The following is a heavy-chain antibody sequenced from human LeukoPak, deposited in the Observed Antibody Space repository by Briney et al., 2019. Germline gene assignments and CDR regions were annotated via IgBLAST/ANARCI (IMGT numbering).Heavy chain of an antibody. CDR3: ARDKAPYYYYGMDV. Sequence: ASVKVSCKASGGTFSSCAISWVRPAPRRGLEWMGRIIPIFGIANYAQKFQGRVTITADKSTSTAYMELSSLRSEDTAVYYCARDKAPYYYYGMDVWGQGTTVTVSS. CDR1: GGTFSSCA. J-gene: IGHJ6*02. CDR2: IIPIFGIA. V-gene: IGHV1-69*04.